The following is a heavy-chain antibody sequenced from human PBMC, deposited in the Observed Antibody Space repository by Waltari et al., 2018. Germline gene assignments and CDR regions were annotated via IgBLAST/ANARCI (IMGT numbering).Heavy chain of an antibody. V-gene: IGHV3-21*01. Sequence: EGQLVESGGGLVKPGGSLRLSCAASGLSFGTYNMNWVRQPPGKGLVGVSYISSSSAYKYYADSVKGRFAISRDNSKNLLFLQMNSLRADDTAVYYCVRENCSVTSCFKHFDYWDRGILVTVSS. D-gene: IGHD2-2*01. CDR2: ISSSSAYK. CDR1: GLSFGTYN. CDR3: VRENCSVTSCFKHFDY. J-gene: IGHJ4*02.